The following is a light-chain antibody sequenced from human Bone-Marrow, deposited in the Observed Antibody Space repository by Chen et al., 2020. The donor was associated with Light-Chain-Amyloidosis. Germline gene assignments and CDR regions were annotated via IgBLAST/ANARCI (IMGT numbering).Light chain of an antibody. J-gene: IGKJ4*01. CDR2: GSS. Sequence: EIVLTQSPGTLSLSPGEGANLSCRASQTISSNYLTWYQQKFGQAPRLLIYGSSSRTTGIPDRFNGSGSGTDFTLTINRLEREDCAMYYCQQYGTSPLTFGGGTKVEIK. CDR3: QQYGTSPLT. V-gene: IGKV3-20*01. CDR1: QTISSNY.